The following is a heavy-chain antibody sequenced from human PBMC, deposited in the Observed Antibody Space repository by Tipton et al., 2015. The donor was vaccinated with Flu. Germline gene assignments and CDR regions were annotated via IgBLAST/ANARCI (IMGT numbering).Heavy chain of an antibody. Sequence: GLVKPSETLSLTCTVSGGSISSYYWSWIRQPPGKGLEWIGYIYYSGSTNYNPSLKSRVTISADTSKNQFSLKLSSVTAADTAVYYCAGGSRGYYDSSDPTRGAFDIWGQGTMVTVSS. D-gene: IGHD3-22*01. V-gene: IGHV4-59*01. CDR1: GGSISSYY. J-gene: IGHJ3*02. CDR3: AGGSRGYYDSSDPTRGAFDI. CDR2: IYYSGST.